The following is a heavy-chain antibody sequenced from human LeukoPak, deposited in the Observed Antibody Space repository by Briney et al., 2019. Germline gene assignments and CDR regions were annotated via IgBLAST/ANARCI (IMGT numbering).Heavy chain of an antibody. V-gene: IGHV3-23*01. Sequence: GGSLRLSCAASGFTFSSYAMSWVRQAPGKGLEWVSAISGSGGSTYYADSVKGRFTISGDNSKNTLYLQMNSLRAEDTAVYYCAKDPLLRYFDWLSIGDWGQGTLVTVSS. CDR2: ISGSGGST. CDR1: GFTFSSYA. CDR3: AKDPLLRYFDWLSIGD. J-gene: IGHJ4*02. D-gene: IGHD3-9*01.